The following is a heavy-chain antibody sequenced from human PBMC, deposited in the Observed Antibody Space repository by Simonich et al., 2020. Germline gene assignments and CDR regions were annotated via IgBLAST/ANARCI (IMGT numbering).Heavy chain of an antibody. CDR3: ARTNTMRELDTMVRGVDYFDY. Sequence: QVQLVQSGAEVKKPGSSVKVSCKASGGTFSSYAISWVRQAPGQGRVWMGVIIPILGIENYAQKSQGRVTSTADKSTSTAYMELSSLRSEDTAVYYCARTNTMRELDTMVRGVDYFDYWGQGTLVTVSS. V-gene: IGHV1-69*09. CDR1: GGTFSSYA. J-gene: IGHJ4*02. CDR2: IIPILGIE. D-gene: IGHD3-10*01.